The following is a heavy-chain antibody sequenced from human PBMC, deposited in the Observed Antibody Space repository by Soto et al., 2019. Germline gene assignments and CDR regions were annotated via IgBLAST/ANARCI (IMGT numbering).Heavy chain of an antibody. CDR2: ISAYNGNT. V-gene: IGHV1-18*01. CDR1: GYTFTSYG. CDR3: ARDRGSYALDY. J-gene: IGHJ4*02. Sequence: GASVKVSCKASGYTFTSYGISWVRQAPGQGLEWMGWISAYNGNTNYAQKHQGRVTMTTDTSTSTAYKELRSLISVDTAVYYCARDRGSYALDYWGQGTLVTVSS. D-gene: IGHD1-26*01.